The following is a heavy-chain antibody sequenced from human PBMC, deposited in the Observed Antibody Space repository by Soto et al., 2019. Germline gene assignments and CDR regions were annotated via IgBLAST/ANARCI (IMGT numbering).Heavy chain of an antibody. J-gene: IGHJ4*02. CDR1: GGSISSYY. CDR2: IYYSGST. D-gene: IGHD3-22*01. Sequence: SETLSLTCTVSGGSISSYYWSWIRQPPGKGLEWIGYIYYSGSTNYNPSLKSRVTISVDTSKNQFSLKLSSVTAADTAVYYCARAGRYYDSSGYYYGLDYWGQGTLVTVS. V-gene: IGHV4-59*01. CDR3: ARAGRYYDSSGYYYGLDY.